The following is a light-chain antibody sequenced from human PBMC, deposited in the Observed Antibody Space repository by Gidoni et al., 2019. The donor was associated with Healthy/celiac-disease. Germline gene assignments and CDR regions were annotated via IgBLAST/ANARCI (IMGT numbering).Light chain of an antibody. CDR3: AAWDDSLNCPV. V-gene: IGLV1-44*01. CDR1: SSNIGSNT. Sequence: QSVLTQPPSASGTPGQRVTLSCSGSSSNIGSNTVNWYQQLPGTAPKLLIYSNNQRPSGVPDRFSGSKSGTSASLAISGLQSEDEADYYCAAWDDSLNCPVFGGGTKLTVL. J-gene: IGLJ2*01. CDR2: SNN.